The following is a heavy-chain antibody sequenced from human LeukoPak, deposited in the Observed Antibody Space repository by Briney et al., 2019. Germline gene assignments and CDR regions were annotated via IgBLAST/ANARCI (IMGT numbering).Heavy chain of an antibody. D-gene: IGHD6-13*01. CDR2: INPNSGGT. CDR3: ARVASPIAAAGTWDY. J-gene: IGHJ4*02. Sequence: AASVKVSCKASGYTFTGYYMHWVRQAPGQGLEWMGRINPNSGGTNYAQKFQGRVTMTRDTSISTAYMELSRLRSDDTAVYYCARVASPIAAAGTWDYWGQGTLVTVSS. V-gene: IGHV1-2*06. CDR1: GYTFTGYY.